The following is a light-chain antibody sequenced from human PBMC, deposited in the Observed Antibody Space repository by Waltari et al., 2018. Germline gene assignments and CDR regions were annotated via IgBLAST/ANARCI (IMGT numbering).Light chain of an antibody. J-gene: IGLJ3*02. CDR2: LDS. Sequence: SSVLTQAPSASVAPGQTATVTCRGDTIGMRSVHWYQQKPGRAPVLVVYLDSDRPSGIPERFSGSKSGNAATLTISRVEAGDEADYYCHVWDANTVMFGGGTKLTVL. CDR1: TIGMRS. V-gene: IGLV3-21*02. CDR3: HVWDANTVM.